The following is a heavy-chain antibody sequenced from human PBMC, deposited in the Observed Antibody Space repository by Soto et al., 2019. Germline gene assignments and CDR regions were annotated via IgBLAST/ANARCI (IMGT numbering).Heavy chain of an antibody. Sequence: PGGSPTLSCASSGFTFNSYAMSRVRRAPGKGLGWVSAISGSGGSTYYADSVKGRFTISRDNSKNTLYLQMNSLRAEDTAVYYCAKGGWELLLNYFDYWGQGTLVTVSS. CDR1: GFTFNSYA. CDR3: AKGGWELLLNYFDY. J-gene: IGHJ4*02. CDR2: ISGSGGST. D-gene: IGHD1-26*01. V-gene: IGHV3-23*01.